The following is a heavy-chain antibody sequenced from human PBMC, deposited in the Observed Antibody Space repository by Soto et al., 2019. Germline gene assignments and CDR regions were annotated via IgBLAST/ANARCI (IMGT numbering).Heavy chain of an antibody. J-gene: IGHJ4*02. CDR2: INAGNGHT. D-gene: IGHD1-1*01. Sequence: QVQLVQSGAEVKKPGASVKVSCKASGYTFTSYAMHWVRQAPGQRLEWMGWINAGNGHTKYSQKFQGRVTITRDTSASTAYMELSSLRSEDTAVYYCARGMYTIDYWGQGTLVTVSS. V-gene: IGHV1-3*01. CDR1: GYTFTSYA. CDR3: ARGMYTIDY.